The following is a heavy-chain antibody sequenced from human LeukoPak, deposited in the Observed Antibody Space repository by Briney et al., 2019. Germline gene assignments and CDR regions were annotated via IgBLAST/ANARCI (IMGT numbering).Heavy chain of an antibody. D-gene: IGHD2-2*01. CDR2: IIPIFGTA. J-gene: IGHJ3*02. CDR1: GGTFSSYA. V-gene: IGHV1-69*05. Sequence: SVKVSCKASGGTFSSYAISWVRQAPGQGLEWMGGIIPIFGTANYAQKFQGRVTITTDESASTAYMELSSLRSEDTAVYYCARGAGMRCSSTSCYPPYAFDIWGQGTMVTVSS. CDR3: ARGAGMRCSSTSCYPPYAFDI.